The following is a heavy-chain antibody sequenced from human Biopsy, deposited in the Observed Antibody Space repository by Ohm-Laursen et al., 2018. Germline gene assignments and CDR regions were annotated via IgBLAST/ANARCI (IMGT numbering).Heavy chain of an antibody. Sequence: SSVKVSCKASGYTFTRYYMHWVRQAPGQGLEWMGWIKPNNGDTDYSQRFQGRVTLAWDRSASTGYMEVSSLRSGDTALYYCATRGGDDFWSGHYSEIYYYYTLDVWGQGTTVTVSS. CDR1: GYTFTRYY. V-gene: IGHV1-2*02. D-gene: IGHD3-3*01. J-gene: IGHJ6*02. CDR2: IKPNNGDT. CDR3: ATRGGDDFWSGHYSEIYYYYTLDV.